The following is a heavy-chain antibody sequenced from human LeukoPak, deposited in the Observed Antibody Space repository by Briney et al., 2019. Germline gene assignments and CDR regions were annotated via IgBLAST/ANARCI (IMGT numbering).Heavy chain of an antibody. J-gene: IGHJ3*02. D-gene: IGHD4-17*01. V-gene: IGHV5-51*01. Sequence: PGESLKISFPGSGYRFTSYWIGWVRQMPGKGLEWMGIIYPGDSDTRYSPSFQGQVTISADKSISTAYLQWSSLKASDTAMYYCARTDYGDLRDAFDIWGQGTMVTVSS. CDR3: ARTDYGDLRDAFDI. CDR1: GYRFTSYW. CDR2: IYPGDSDT.